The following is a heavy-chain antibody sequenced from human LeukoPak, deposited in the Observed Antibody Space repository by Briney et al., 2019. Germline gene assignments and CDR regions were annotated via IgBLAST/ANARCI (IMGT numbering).Heavy chain of an antibody. CDR1: GGSFSGFQ. CDR2: INHGGST. V-gene: IGHV4-34*01. J-gene: IGHJ5*02. D-gene: IGHD2-15*01. CDR3: ARRGGSHSRRNWFDP. Sequence: SETLSLTCAVYGGSFSGFQWSWIRQPPGKGLEWIGEINHGGSTNYKSSLKGRVTISVDTSKNQFSLTLSSVTTADTAVYYCARRGGSHSRRNWFDPWGQGTLVTVSS.